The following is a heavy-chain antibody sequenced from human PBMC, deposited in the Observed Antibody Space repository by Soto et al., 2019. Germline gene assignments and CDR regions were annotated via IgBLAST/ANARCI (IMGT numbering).Heavy chain of an antibody. V-gene: IGHV3-33*08. CDR3: ARDILSGPGYHQPPMAA. J-gene: IGHJ6*02. D-gene: IGHD3-9*01. Sequence: GGALRLAGGFCRIAVSVLRIRLLRQARGKRLEWVAVIWYDGSNKYYADSVKGRFTISRDNSKNTLYLQMNSLIAEDTAVYYCARDILSGPGYHQPPMAACGPGTTLT. CDR2: IWYDGSNK. CDR1: RIAVSVLR.